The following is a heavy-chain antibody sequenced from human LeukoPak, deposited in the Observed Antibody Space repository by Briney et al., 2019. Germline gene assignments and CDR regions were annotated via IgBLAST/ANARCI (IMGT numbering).Heavy chain of an antibody. D-gene: IGHD3-16*01. CDR1: GFTFNTYA. CDR2: INSPGAST. Sequence: GGSLRLSCAASGFTFNTYAMSWVRQAPGKGLEWVSGINSPGASTFYADSVKGRVTISRDNSKNTLYLQLNSLRAEDTAVYYCAKAHTGGFMFFDSWGHGTPVTVSS. CDR3: AKAHTGGFMFFDS. J-gene: IGHJ4*01. V-gene: IGHV3-23*01.